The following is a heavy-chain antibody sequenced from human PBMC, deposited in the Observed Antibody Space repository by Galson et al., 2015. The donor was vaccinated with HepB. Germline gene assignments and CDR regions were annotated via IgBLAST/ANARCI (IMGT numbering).Heavy chain of an antibody. J-gene: IGHJ5*02. Sequence: SLRLSCAASGFTFSSYAMHWVRQAPGKGLEWVAVISYDGSNKYYADSVKGRFTISRDNSKNTLYLQMNSLRAEDTAVYYCARARVVVPAAIDWFDPWGQGTLVTVSS. D-gene: IGHD2-2*01. V-gene: IGHV3-30*04. CDR2: ISYDGSNK. CDR3: ARARVVVPAAIDWFDP. CDR1: GFTFSSYA.